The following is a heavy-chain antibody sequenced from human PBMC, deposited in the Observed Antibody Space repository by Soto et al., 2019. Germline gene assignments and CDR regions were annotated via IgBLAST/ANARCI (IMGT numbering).Heavy chain of an antibody. CDR1: GYTFTSYG. J-gene: IGHJ6*02. CDR2: ISAYNGNT. CDR3: ARIGTAGAGHGGYYCMDV. D-gene: IGHD6-19*01. V-gene: IGHV1-18*01. Sequence: QVQLVQSGAEVKKPGASVKVSCKASGYTFTSYGISWVRQAPGQGLEWMGWISAYNGNTNYAQKLMGRVTVTTHTSTSTARIGLRRLRSDDTAVYYCARIGTAGAGHGGYYCMDVWGQGTTVTVSS.